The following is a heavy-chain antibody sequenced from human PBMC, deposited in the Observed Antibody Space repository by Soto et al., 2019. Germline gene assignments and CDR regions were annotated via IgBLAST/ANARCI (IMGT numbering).Heavy chain of an antibody. V-gene: IGHV3-23*01. J-gene: IGHJ4*02. CDR3: AKRPPFDY. CDR1: GFTFSTYA. CDR2: ISSSGSNT. Sequence: DVQLLESGGGLVQPGGSLRLSCAASGFTFSTYAMNWVRQAPGQGLEWVSAISSSGSNTYYADSEKGRFTISRDNSKNTVYLQMNSLRAEDTAVYYCAKRPPFDYWSQGTLVTVSS.